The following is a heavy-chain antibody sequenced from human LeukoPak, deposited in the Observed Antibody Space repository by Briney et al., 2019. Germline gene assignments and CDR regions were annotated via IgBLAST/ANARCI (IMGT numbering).Heavy chain of an antibody. CDR2: ISAYNGNT. Sequence: GASVKVSCKASGYTFTSYGISWVRQAPGQGLEWMGWISAYNGNTNYAQKLQGRVTMTTDTSTSTAYMELRSLRSDDTAVYYCARDVRGYSYGTDAFDIWGQGTMVTVSS. CDR1: GYTFTSYG. D-gene: IGHD5-18*01. CDR3: ARDVRGYSYGTDAFDI. J-gene: IGHJ3*02. V-gene: IGHV1-18*01.